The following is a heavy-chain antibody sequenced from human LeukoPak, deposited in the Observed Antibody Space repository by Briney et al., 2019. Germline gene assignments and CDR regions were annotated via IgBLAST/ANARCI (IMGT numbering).Heavy chain of an antibody. CDR3: ARYWGPYDNSGAYFDY. D-gene: IGHD3-22*01. Sequence: PSETLSLTCTVSGVSIGSSGYYWGWIRQPPGKGLEWIATIHYTGSTYYHPSLKSRVTISVDTSKNQFSLKLSSVTAADTAMYYCARYWGPYDNSGAYFDYWGQGTLVTVSS. J-gene: IGHJ4*02. CDR1: GVSIGSSGYY. CDR2: IHYTGST. V-gene: IGHV4-39*01.